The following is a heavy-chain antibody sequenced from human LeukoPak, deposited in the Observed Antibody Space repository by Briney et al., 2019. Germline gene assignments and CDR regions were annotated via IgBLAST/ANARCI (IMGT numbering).Heavy chain of an antibody. D-gene: IGHD6-13*01. CDR3: ARAGRIAAAGNFDP. CDR2: ISGSGGST. J-gene: IGHJ5*02. CDR1: GFTFSRYA. Sequence: GGSLRLSCAASGFTFSRYAMSWVRQAPGKGLEWVSAISGSGGSTYYADSVKGRFTISRDNSKNTLYLQMNSLRAEDTAVYYCARAGRIAAAGNFDPWGQGTLVTVSS. V-gene: IGHV3-23*01.